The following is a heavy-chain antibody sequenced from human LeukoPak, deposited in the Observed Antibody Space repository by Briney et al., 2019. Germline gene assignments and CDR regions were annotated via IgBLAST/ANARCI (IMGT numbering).Heavy chain of an antibody. CDR3: SRLVYGDYGGSGMDV. CDR1: GFTFSPYA. Sequence: GGSLRLSCAASGFTFSPYAFHWVRQASGKGLEWVGRIRSKANNYATVYAASVNGRFTISRDDSKNTAYLQMNSLKIEDTAVYYCSRLVYGDYGGSGMDVWGQGTTVTVSS. D-gene: IGHD4-17*01. J-gene: IGHJ6*02. CDR2: IRSKANNYAT. V-gene: IGHV3-73*01.